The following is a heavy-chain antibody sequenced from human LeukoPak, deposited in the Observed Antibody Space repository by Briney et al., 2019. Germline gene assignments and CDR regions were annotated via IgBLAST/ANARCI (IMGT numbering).Heavy chain of an antibody. Sequence: SQTLSLTCTVSGGSISSGGYYWSWIRQHPGKGLEWIGYISYSGTTYYNPSLKSRVTLSVDTSTNQFSLRLSYVTAADTAVYYCARHYDLYYYTDVWGKGTTVTVSS. CDR3: ARHYDLYYYTDV. CDR1: GGSISSGGYY. CDR2: ISYSGTT. V-gene: IGHV4-31*03. J-gene: IGHJ6*03. D-gene: IGHD3-22*01.